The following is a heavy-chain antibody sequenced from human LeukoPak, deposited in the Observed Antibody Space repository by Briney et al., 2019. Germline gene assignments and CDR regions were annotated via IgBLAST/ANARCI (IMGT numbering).Heavy chain of an antibody. V-gene: IGHV3-23*01. J-gene: IGHJ5*02. D-gene: IGHD3-22*01. CDR3: AKDLRAFYYDSSGRNHSWFDP. CDR2: ISGSGGST. CDR1: GFTFSSYA. Sequence: GGSLRLSCAASGFTFSSYAMSWVRQAPGKGLEWVSAISGSGGSTYYADPVKGRFTISRDNSKNTLYLQMNSLRAEDTAVYYCAKDLRAFYYDSSGRNHSWFDPWGQGTLVTVSS.